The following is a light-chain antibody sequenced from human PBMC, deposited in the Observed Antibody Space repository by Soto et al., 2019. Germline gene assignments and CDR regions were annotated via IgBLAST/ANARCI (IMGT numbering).Light chain of an antibody. CDR1: SSDGGGYNY. V-gene: IGLV2-14*01. CDR3: SSYTSSSTLV. CDR2: EVS. Sequence: QSALTQPASVSGSPGQSITTSCTGTSSDGGGYNYVSWYQQQPGKAPKLMIYEVSNRPSGVSNRFSGSKSGNTASLTISGLQAEDEADYYCSSYTSSSTLVFGTGTKVNVL. J-gene: IGLJ1*01.